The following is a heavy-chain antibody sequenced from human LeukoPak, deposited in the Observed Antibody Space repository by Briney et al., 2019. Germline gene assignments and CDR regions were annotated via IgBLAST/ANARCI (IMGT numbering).Heavy chain of an antibody. J-gene: IGHJ4*02. CDR1: GFTLSSNW. V-gene: IGHV3-74*01. CDR3: ARDQYGSTDY. Sequence: PGGSLRLSCVASGFTLSSNWMHLVRQAPGKGLVGVSHISRDGSNIRYADSVKGRFTTSRDNAKNTLYLHMDSLRAEDTAVYYCARDQYGSTDYWGQGTLVTVSS. D-gene: IGHD3-10*01. CDR2: ISRDGSNI.